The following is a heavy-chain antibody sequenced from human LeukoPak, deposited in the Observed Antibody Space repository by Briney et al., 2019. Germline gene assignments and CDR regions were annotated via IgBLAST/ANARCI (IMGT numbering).Heavy chain of an antibody. J-gene: IGHJ3*02. CDR3: ARDRIGITIFGVVITDAFDI. CDR2: IYYSGST. CDR1: GGSISSSNYY. V-gene: IGHV4-39*07. Sequence: SETLSLTCTVSGGSISSSNYYWGWIRQPPGKGLEWIGSIYYSGSTYYNPSLKSRVTISVDTSKNQFSLKLSSVTAADTAVYYCARDRIGITIFGVVITDAFDIWGQGTMVTVSS. D-gene: IGHD3-3*01.